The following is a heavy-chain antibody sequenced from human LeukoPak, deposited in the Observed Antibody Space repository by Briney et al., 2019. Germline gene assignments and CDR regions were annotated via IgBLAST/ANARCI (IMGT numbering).Heavy chain of an antibody. Sequence: ASVKVSCKASGYTFTNYGISWVRQPPGQGLEWMGWISAYNGKTKYAQKLQGRVTMTTDTSTTTAYMELRSMRSDDTAVYYCARGMDYYDSSGYVDAFDIWGQGTMVTVSS. CDR2: ISAYNGKT. D-gene: IGHD3-22*01. CDR3: ARGMDYYDSSGYVDAFDI. J-gene: IGHJ3*02. CDR1: GYTFTNYG. V-gene: IGHV1-18*01.